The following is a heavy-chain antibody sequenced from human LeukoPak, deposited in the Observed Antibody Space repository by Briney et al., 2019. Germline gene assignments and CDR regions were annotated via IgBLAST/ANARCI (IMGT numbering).Heavy chain of an antibody. V-gene: IGHV3-30-3*01. D-gene: IGHD1-26*01. CDR3: ARARGPYYYFYGIDL. J-gene: IGHJ6*02. CDR1: GFTFSSYA. Sequence: TGGSLRLSCAASGFTFSSYAMHWVRQAPGKGLEWVAVISYDGSNKYYADSVKGRFTISRDNSKNTLYLQMNSLRAEDTAVYYCARARGPYYYFYGIDLWGQGTTVTVSS. CDR2: ISYDGSNK.